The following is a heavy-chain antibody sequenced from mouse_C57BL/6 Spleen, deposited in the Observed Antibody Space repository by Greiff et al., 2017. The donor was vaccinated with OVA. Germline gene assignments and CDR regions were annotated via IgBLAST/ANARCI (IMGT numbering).Heavy chain of an antibody. CDR3: ASRDYYGSSYYWYFDV. CDR2: ISSGSSTI. CDR1: GFTFSDYG. Sequence: EVQRVESGGGLVKPGGSLKLSCAASGFTFSDYGMHWVRQAPEKGLEWVAYISSGSSTIYYADTVKGRFTISRDNAKNTLFLQMTSLRSEDTAMYYCASRDYYGSSYYWYFDVWGTGTTVTVSS. V-gene: IGHV5-17*01. D-gene: IGHD1-1*01. J-gene: IGHJ1*03.